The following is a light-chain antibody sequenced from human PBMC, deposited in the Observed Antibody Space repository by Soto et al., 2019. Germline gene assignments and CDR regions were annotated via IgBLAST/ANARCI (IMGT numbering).Light chain of an antibody. J-gene: IGKJ5*01. CDR3: QHRGT. Sequence: EIVLTQSQVTLSLSPGERATLSCRASQSVSNYLGWYQQKPGQAPRLLIYDASNRATGIPARFSGSGSGTDFTLTISSLETEDFAVYYCQHRGTFGQGTRLEIQ. CDR2: DAS. V-gene: IGKV3-11*01. CDR1: QSVSNY.